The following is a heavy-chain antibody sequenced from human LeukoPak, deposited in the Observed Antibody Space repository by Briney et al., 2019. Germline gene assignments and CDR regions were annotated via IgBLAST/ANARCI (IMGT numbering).Heavy chain of an antibody. CDR3: ARDKFSGAYY. CDR2: ISAYNGKT. V-gene: IGHV1-18*01. CDR1: GYTFTSYG. J-gene: IGHJ4*02. Sequence: GASVKVSCKASGYTFTSYGLSWVRHAPGQGLEWMGWISAYNGKTNYAQKFQGRVIMTTDTSTSTAFMELRSLRSDDSAVYYCARDKFSGAYYWGQGTLVTVSS. D-gene: IGHD3-10*01.